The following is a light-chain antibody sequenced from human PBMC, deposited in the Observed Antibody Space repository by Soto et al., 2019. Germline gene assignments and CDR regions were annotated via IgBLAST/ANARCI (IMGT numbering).Light chain of an antibody. Sequence: DIQMTQSPSSLSASVGDRVTITCRANQDISYYLAWYQQKQGKVPKLLIYGASTLQSGVPSRFSGSGSGTDFTLTISSLQPEDIATYYCQNYHSAPQTFGQGTKVEIK. J-gene: IGKJ1*01. CDR3: QNYHSAPQT. V-gene: IGKV1-27*01. CDR2: GAS. CDR1: QDISYY.